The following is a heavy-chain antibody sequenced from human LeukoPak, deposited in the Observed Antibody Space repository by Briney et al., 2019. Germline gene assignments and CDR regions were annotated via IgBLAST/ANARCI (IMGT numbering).Heavy chain of an antibody. J-gene: IGHJ4*02. CDR1: GGTFSSYA. CDR3: AREGYNRHDFDY. CDR2: INPSGGTT. Sequence: ASVKVSCKASGGTFSSYAISWVRQAPGQGLGWMGIINPSGGTTIYAQKFQGRVTMTRDTSTNTICMELSSLRSEDTAVYYCAREGYNRHDFDYWGQGTLVTVSS. D-gene: IGHD6-13*01. V-gene: IGHV1-46*01.